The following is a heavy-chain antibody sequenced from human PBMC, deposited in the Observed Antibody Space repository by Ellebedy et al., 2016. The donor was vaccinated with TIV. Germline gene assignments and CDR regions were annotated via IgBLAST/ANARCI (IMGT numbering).Heavy chain of an antibody. CDR3: AKAGGYDSSYYFDY. D-gene: IGHD3-22*01. CDR1: GFTFDDYA. V-gene: IGHV3-9*01. CDR2: ISWNSGSI. J-gene: IGHJ4*02. Sequence: GGSLRLXXAASGFTFDDYAMHWVRQAPGKGLEWVSGISWNSGSIGYADSVKGRFTISRDNAKNSLYLQMNSLRAEDTALYYCAKAGGYDSSYYFDYWGQGTLVTVSS.